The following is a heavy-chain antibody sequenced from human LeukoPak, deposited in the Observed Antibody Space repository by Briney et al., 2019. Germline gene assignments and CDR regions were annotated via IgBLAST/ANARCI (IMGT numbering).Heavy chain of an antibody. J-gene: IGHJ4*02. D-gene: IGHD3-10*02. CDR2: INHSGST. Sequence: SETLSLTCAVYGGSFSGYYWSWIRQPPGKGLEWIGEINHSGSTNYNPSLKSRVTISVDTSKNQFSLKLSSVTAADTAVYYCARGFDVVDYWGQRTLVTVSS. V-gene: IGHV4-34*01. CDR1: GGSFSGYY. CDR3: ARGFDVVDY.